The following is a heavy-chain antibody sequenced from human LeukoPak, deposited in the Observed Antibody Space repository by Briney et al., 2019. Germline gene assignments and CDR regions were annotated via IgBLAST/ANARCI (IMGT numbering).Heavy chain of an antibody. D-gene: IGHD2-21*02. CDR2: ISSSSSTI. CDR1: GFTFSNYR. CDR3: ARDLPRYCGGDCYFGY. J-gene: IGHJ4*02. V-gene: IGHV3-48*01. Sequence: GGSLRLSCAASGFTFSNYRMNWVRQAPGKGLEWVSYISSSSSTIYYADSVKGRFTISRDNAKNSLYLQMNSLRAEDTAVYYCARDLPRYCGGDCYFGYWGQGTLVTVSS.